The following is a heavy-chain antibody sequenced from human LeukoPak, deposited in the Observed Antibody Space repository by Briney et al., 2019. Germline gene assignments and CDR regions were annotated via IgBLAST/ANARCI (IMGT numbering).Heavy chain of an antibody. CDR2: MHYSGSN. V-gene: IGHV4-39*01. D-gene: IGHD6-6*01. CDR1: GGSISSSDYY. CDR3: ARYSTSSGWFDP. J-gene: IGHJ5*02. Sequence: PSETLSLTCTVSGGSISSSDYYWGWIPQPPGKGLEWIGSMHYSGSNAYSPSLKCRVIIFVDTSKNQFSLKLTYVTAADTAVYFCARYSTSSGWFDPWGQGPLVTVSS.